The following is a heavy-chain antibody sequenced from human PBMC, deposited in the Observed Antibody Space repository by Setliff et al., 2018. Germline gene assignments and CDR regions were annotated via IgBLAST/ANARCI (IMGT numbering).Heavy chain of an antibody. D-gene: IGHD5-18*01. Sequence: GESLKISCKASEYSFTTYWIGWVRQMPGKGLGWMGIIYPGDSDTRYSPSFQGQVTISADKSINTAYLQWSSLKASDTAMYYCARRNTAMVYGFDIWGQGTMVT. V-gene: IGHV5-51*01. J-gene: IGHJ3*02. CDR1: EYSFTTYW. CDR3: ARRNTAMVYGFDI. CDR2: IYPGDSDT.